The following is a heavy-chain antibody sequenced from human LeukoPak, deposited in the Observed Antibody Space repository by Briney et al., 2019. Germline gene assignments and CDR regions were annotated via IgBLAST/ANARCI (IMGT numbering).Heavy chain of an antibody. CDR3: ARSPNCGSGRYYFDS. V-gene: IGHV3-33*01. D-gene: IGHD3-10*01. J-gene: IGHJ4*02. CDR2: IWYDGSVK. Sequence: GGSLRLSCAASGFTFSSYGVHWVRQAPGKGLEWVAIIWYDGSVKNYADSVKGRFTISRDNSKSTLYLQMNSLGAEDTALYYCARSPNCGSGRYYFDSWGQGILVTVSS. CDR1: GFTFSSYG.